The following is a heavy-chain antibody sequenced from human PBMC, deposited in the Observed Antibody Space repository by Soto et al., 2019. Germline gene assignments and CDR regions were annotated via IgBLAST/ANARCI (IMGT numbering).Heavy chain of an antibody. Sequence: GASVKVSCKASGYTFTSYDINWVRQATGQGLEWMGWMNPNSGNTGYAQKFQGRVTMTRNTSISTAYMELSSLRSEDTAVYYCARDSTWGDGLRDGFNWYFDLWGRGTLVTVSS. D-gene: IGHD3-16*01. CDR1: GYTFTSYD. CDR3: ARDSTWGDGLRDGFNWYFDL. CDR2: MNPNSGNT. V-gene: IGHV1-8*01. J-gene: IGHJ2*01.